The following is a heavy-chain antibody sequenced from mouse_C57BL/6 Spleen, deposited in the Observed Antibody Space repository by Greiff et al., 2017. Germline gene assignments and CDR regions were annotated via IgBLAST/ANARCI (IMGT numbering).Heavy chain of an antibody. D-gene: IGHD1-1*01. CDR3: ASNSPHYYYGTGFAY. Sequence: VQLQESGAELVRPGTSVKVSCKASGYAFTNYLIEWVKQRPGQGLEWIGVINPGGGGTNYNEKFKGKATLTADKSSRTAYMQLSSLTSEDSAVYFCASNSPHYYYGTGFAYWGQGTLVTVSA. V-gene: IGHV1-54*01. CDR1: GYAFTNYL. J-gene: IGHJ3*01. CDR2: INPGGGGT.